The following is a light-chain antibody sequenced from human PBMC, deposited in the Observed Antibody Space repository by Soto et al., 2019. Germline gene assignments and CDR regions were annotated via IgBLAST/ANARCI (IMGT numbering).Light chain of an antibody. J-gene: IGLJ2*01. CDR1: SSDIGASDY. CDR3: SSYAL. Sequence: QSVLTQLASVSGSPGQSITISCTGTSSDIGASDYVSWYQQHPDKAPKLIIYNVNYRPSGISSRFSGSKSGNTASLSISGLQAEDEGDYFCSSYALFGAGTKGTVL. V-gene: IGLV2-14*03. CDR2: NVN.